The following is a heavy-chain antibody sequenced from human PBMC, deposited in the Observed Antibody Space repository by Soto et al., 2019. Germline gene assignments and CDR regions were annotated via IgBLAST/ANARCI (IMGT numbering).Heavy chain of an antibody. J-gene: IGHJ6*02. D-gene: IGHD6-19*01. Sequence: EVQLVESGGAVVQPGGSLRLSCAASGFTFDDFAMCWVRQVPGKGLEWISLVNWDGDTTFYADSVKGRFIISRDNSKNSVYLQMNSLRAEDTAVYFCARDDSGKNAGHFAMDLWGQGTTVTVSS. V-gene: IGHV3-43D*04. CDR1: GFTFDDFA. CDR2: VNWDGDTT. CDR3: ARDDSGKNAGHFAMDL.